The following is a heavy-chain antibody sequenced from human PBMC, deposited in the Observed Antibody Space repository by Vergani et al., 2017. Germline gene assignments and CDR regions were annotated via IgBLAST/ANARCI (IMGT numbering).Heavy chain of an antibody. D-gene: IGHD3-16*01. J-gene: IGHJ4*02. Sequence: EVQLVESGGGLVKPGGSLRLSCATSGFPFGVYGMNWVRQAPGKGLEWVSSITSSSRNIYYADSVKGRFTISRDNARNSLYLEMNNLRADDTAIYYCTRGRYARHYSDSWGQGTLVTVSS. V-gene: IGHV3-21*04. CDR2: ITSSSRNI. CDR1: GFPFGVYG. CDR3: TRGRYARHYSDS.